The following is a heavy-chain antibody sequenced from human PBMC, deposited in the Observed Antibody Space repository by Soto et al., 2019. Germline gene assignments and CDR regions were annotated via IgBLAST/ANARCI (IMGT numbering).Heavy chain of an antibody. J-gene: IGHJ5*02. Sequence: PGGSLRLSCAASGFTFSSYAMSWVRQAPGKGLAWVSAISGSGGSTYYADSVKGRFTISRDNSKNTLYLQMNSLRAEDTAVYYCAKDHSGWYEVNWFDPWGQGTLVTVSS. V-gene: IGHV3-23*01. CDR3: AKDHSGWYEVNWFDP. CDR2: ISGSGGST. CDR1: GFTFSSYA. D-gene: IGHD6-19*01.